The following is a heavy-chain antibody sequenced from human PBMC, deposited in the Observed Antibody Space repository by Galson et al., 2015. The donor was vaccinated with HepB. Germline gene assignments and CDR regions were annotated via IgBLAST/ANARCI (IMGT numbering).Heavy chain of an antibody. J-gene: IGHJ6*02. CDR1: GYSFTSYW. Sequence: QSGAEVKKPGESLKISCKGSGYSFTSYWIGWVRQMPGKGLEWMGIIYPGDSDTRYSPSFQGQVTISADKSISTAYLQWSSLKASDTAMYYCARHGYSYGHPTHYYYYGMDVWGQGTMVTVSS. V-gene: IGHV5-51*01. CDR3: ARHGYSYGHPTHYYYYGMDV. D-gene: IGHD5-18*01. CDR2: IYPGDSDT.